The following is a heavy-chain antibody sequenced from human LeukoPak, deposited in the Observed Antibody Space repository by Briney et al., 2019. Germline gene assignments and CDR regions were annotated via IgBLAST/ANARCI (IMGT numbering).Heavy chain of an antibody. CDR3: ARGAYTYVY. Sequence: GGSLRLSCAASGFTFSSYWMSWVRQAPGKGLEWVANMNQDGSEKYYVDSVKGRFTISRDNAKNSLYLQMNSLRAGDTAAYYCARGAYTYVYWGQGTLITVSS. CDR1: GFTFSSYW. J-gene: IGHJ4*02. D-gene: IGHD5-18*01. CDR2: MNQDGSEK. V-gene: IGHV3-7*05.